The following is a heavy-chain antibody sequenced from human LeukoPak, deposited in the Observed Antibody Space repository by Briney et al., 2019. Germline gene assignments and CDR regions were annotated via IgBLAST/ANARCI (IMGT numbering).Heavy chain of an antibody. CDR2: IWSDGRKT. J-gene: IGHJ4*02. CDR1: GFSFSNFG. CDR3: VKGGDGFNFGDH. Sequence: GGSLRLPCAASGFSFSNFGMHWVRQTPGKGLEWVALIWSDGRKTHYADSVMGRFTISRDNSENTLYLQMNSLRVEDTAVYYCVKGGDGFNFGDHWGQGNRVTVSS. D-gene: IGHD5-24*01. V-gene: IGHV3-33*06.